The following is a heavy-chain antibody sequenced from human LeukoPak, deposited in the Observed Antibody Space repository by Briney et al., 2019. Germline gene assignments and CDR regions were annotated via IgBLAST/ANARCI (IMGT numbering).Heavy chain of an antibody. CDR3: ARDFDSSGWSDAFDI. Sequence: GGSLRLSCAASGFTFSSYSMNWVRQAPGKGLEWVSYISSSSSTIYYADSVKGRFTISRDNAKNSLYLQMNSLRAEDTAVYYCARDFDSSGWSDAFDIWGQGTMVTVSS. V-gene: IGHV3-48*01. D-gene: IGHD3-22*01. CDR2: ISSSSSTI. CDR1: GFTFSSYS. J-gene: IGHJ3*02.